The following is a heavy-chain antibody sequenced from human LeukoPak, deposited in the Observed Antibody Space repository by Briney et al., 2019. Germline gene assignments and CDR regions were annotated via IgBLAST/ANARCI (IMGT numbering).Heavy chain of an antibody. CDR2: IYHSGST. CDR1: GGSISSGGYY. V-gene: IGHV4-30-2*01. D-gene: IGHD5-12*01. Sequence: SETLSLTCTVSGGSISSGGYYWSWIRQPPGKGLEWIGYIYHSGSTYYNPSLKSRVTISVDRSKNQFSLKLSSVTAADTAVYYCARVSYDDLAFDIWGQGTMVTVSS. J-gene: IGHJ3*02. CDR3: ARVSYDDLAFDI.